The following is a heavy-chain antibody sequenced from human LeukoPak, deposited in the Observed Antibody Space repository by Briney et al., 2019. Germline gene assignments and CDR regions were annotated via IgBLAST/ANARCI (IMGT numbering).Heavy chain of an antibody. V-gene: IGHV3-74*01. CDR3: ARDHCSSTSCYVNWFDP. D-gene: IGHD2-2*01. CDR2: INSDGSST. Sequence: QSGGSLRLSCAASGFTFSSYWMHWVRQALGKGLVWVSRINSDGSSTSYADSVKGRFTISRDNAKNTLYLQMNSLRAEDTAVYYCARDHCSSTSCYVNWFDPWAREPWSPSPQ. CDR1: GFTFSSYW. J-gene: IGHJ5*02.